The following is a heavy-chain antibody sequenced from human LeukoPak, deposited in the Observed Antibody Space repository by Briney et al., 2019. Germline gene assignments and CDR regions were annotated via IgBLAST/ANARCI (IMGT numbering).Heavy chain of an antibody. J-gene: IGHJ4*02. CDR3: ARDHIVGATVY. D-gene: IGHD1-26*01. V-gene: IGHV1-18*01. CDR2: ISAYNVNT. Sequence: ASVKVSSKASGYTFTSYGISWVRQAPGRGLEWMGWISAYNVNTNYAQKLQGRVTMTTDTSTSTAYMELRSLRSDDTAVYYCARDHIVGATVYWGQGTLVTVSS. CDR1: GYTFTSYG.